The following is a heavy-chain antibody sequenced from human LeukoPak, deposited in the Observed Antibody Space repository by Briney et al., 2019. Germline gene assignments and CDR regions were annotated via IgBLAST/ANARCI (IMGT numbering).Heavy chain of an antibody. Sequence: ASVKVSCKASGYTFTTYAIHWMRQAPGQRLEWMGWMNPNSGNTGYAQKFQGRVTMTRNTSISTAYMELSSLRSEDTAVYYCASFGSSGPSFDYWGQGTLVTVSS. CDR2: MNPNSGNT. CDR3: ASFGSSGPSFDY. J-gene: IGHJ4*02. V-gene: IGHV1-8*02. CDR1: GYTFTTYA. D-gene: IGHD6-19*01.